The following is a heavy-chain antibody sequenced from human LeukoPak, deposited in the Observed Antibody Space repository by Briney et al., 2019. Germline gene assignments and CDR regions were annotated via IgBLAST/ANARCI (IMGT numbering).Heavy chain of an antibody. CDR2: IKSDGSMT. CDR1: GFTFSRYW. V-gene: IGHV3-74*01. Sequence: GGSLRLSCAASGFTFSRYWMHWVRQAPGKGLVWVSRIKSDGSMTNYADSVKGRFTISRDNAKNTLYLQMNSLRAEDTAVYYCASQVVGAAFDPWGQGTLVTVSS. D-gene: IGHD2-15*01. J-gene: IGHJ5*02. CDR3: ASQVVGAAFDP.